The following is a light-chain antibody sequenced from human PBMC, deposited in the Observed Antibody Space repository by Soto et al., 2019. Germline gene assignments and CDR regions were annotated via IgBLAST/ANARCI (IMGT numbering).Light chain of an antibody. CDR3: QHYRTS. CDR2: GAS. CDR1: QSVSSSY. J-gene: IGKJ4*01. Sequence: ELVLTQSPGTLSLSPGERATLSCRASQSVSSSYLAWYQQKPGQPPRLLIYGASSRATGIPDRFSGSWSGTDFTLTITRLDPEDFAVYYCQHYRTSFGGGTQVE. V-gene: IGKV3-20*01.